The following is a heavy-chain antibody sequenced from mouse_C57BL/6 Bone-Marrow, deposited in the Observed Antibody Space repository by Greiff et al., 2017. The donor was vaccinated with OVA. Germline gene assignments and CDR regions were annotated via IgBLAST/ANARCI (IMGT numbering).Heavy chain of an antibody. D-gene: IGHD1-1*01. CDR3: ARGYYGSSFYWYFDV. CDR2: IYPRDGSP. J-gene: IGHJ1*03. V-gene: IGHV1-85*01. CDR1: GYTFTSYD. Sequence: VQLQPSGPELVKPGASVQLSCKASGYTFTSYDINWVKQRPGQGLEWIGWIYPRDGSPKYNEKFKGKATLTVDTSFSTAYMELHSLTSEDSAVYFCARGYYGSSFYWYFDVWGTGTTVTGSS.